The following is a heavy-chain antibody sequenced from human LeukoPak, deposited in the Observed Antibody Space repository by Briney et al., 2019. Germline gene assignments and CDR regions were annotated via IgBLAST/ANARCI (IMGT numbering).Heavy chain of an antibody. CDR3: ARNSLYGDYVDY. CDR2: IYTSGST. J-gene: IGHJ4*02. CDR1: GGSISSYY. Sequence: SETPSLTCTVSGGSISSYYWSWIRQPAGKGLEWIGRIYTSGSTNYNPSLKSRVTMSVDTSKNQFSLKLSSVTAADTAVYYCARNSLYGDYVDYWGQGTLVTVSS. V-gene: IGHV4-4*07. D-gene: IGHD4-17*01.